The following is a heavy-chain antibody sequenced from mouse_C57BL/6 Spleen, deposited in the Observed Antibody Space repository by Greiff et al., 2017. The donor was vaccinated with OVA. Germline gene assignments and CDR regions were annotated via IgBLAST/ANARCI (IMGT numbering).Heavy chain of an antibody. CDR2: IHPNSGST. V-gene: IGHV1-64*01. D-gene: IGHD2-1*01. CDR1: GYTFTSYW. J-gene: IGHJ4*01. CDR3: ASYGNYLYYAMDY. Sequence: QVQLQQPGAELVKPGASVKLSCKASGYTFTSYWMHWVKQRPGQGLEWIGMIHPNSGSTNYNEKFKSKATLTVDKSSSTAYMQLSSLTSEDSAVYYCASYGNYLYYAMDYWGQGTSVTVSS.